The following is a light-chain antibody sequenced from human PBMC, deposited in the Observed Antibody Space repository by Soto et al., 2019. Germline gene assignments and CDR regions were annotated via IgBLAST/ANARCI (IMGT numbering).Light chain of an antibody. Sequence: EIVLTQFPGILSLSPGERATLSCRASQTVSDKFLAWYQQKPSQSPSLLISFPSIRATGIPDRFTGSGSGTDFTINISILEAADFEVYYCQQYGTSPVTFGHGTKLEI. CDR2: FPS. J-gene: IGKJ2*01. CDR1: QTVSDKF. V-gene: IGKV3-20*01. CDR3: QQYGTSPVT.